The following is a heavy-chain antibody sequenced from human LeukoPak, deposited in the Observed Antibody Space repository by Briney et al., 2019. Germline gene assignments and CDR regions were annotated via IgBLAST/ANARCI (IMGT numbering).Heavy chain of an antibody. D-gene: IGHD6-19*01. CDR3: ARKSPPGIAVAGYYFDY. Sequence: KTGGSLRLSCAAPGFTFSDYYMSWIRQAPGKGLEWVSYISSSGSTIYYADSVKGRFTISRDNAKNSLYLQMNSLRAEDTAVYYCARKSPPGIAVAGYYFDYWGQGTLVTVSS. CDR1: GFTFSDYY. CDR2: ISSSGSTI. J-gene: IGHJ4*02. V-gene: IGHV3-11*01.